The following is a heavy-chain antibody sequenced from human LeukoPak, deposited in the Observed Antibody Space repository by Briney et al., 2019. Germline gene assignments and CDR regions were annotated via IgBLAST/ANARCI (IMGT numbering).Heavy chain of an antibody. CDR3: ARKVVAAHFDY. CDR1: GASISSYY. V-gene: IGHV4-34*01. J-gene: IGHJ4*02. CDR2: INHSGST. Sequence: SETLSLTCTVSGASISSYYWSWIRQPPGKGLEWIGEINHSGSTNYNPSLKSRVTISVDTSKNQFSLKLSSVTAADTAVYYCARKVVAAHFDYWGQGTLVTVSS. D-gene: IGHD2-15*01.